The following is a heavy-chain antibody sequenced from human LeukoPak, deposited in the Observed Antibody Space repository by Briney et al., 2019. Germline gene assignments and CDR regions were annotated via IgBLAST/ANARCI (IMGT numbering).Heavy chain of an antibody. CDR3: ARGTATISPYYYGMDV. CDR1: GFTFSSYD. Sequence: PGGSLRLSCAASGFTFSSYDKPWVRQATGKGLEWVSAIGTAGDTYYPGSVKGRFTISRENAKNSLYLQMNSLRAGDTAVYYCARGTATISPYYYGMDVWGQGTTVTVSS. V-gene: IGHV3-13*01. D-gene: IGHD5-12*01. CDR2: IGTAGDT. J-gene: IGHJ6*02.